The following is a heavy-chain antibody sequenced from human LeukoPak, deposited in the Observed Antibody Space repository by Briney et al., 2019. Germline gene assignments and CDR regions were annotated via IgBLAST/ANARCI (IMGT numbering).Heavy chain of an antibody. Sequence: GSLRLSCAASGTFSRYWMSWVRQAPGKGLEWVANINEDGGQKYYVDSVRGRFTISRDNAKNSLYLHMNSLRVDDTAVYYCVRDRPPDTTIVRLDSWGQGTLVSVSS. V-gene: IGHV3-7*04. CDR2: INEDGGQK. J-gene: IGHJ4*02. CDR1: GTFSRYW. CDR3: VRDRPPDTTIVRLDS. D-gene: IGHD5-18*01.